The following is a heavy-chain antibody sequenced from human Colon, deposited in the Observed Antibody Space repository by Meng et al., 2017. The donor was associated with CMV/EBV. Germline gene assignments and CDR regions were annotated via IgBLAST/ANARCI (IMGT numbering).Heavy chain of an antibody. CDR1: GDSIKNYY. Sequence: QVQLQESGPRLVKPSETLSLTCTVSGDSIKNYYWTWLRQPAGKGLEWLGRIHYSGGTDDNPSLKSRVTLSIDTSKNQLSLKIYSVTAADTAVYYCARAGARGVPVDLWGQGTLVTVSS. D-gene: IGHD3-10*01. CDR2: IHYSGGT. J-gene: IGHJ4*02. CDR3: ARAGARGVPVDL. V-gene: IGHV4-4*07.